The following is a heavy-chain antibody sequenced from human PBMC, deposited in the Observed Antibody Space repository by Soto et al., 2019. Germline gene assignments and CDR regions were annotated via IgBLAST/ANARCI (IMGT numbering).Heavy chain of an antibody. V-gene: IGHV3-30-3*01. CDR2: ISYDGNTK. Sequence: QAQLVESGGGVVQPGRSLRLSCAASGFTFSSSAMHWVRQAPGKGLDWVAVISYDGNTKYYEDSVRGRFSISRDNSNDTLYLQMNSLRPEDTGLYVCARDNLCRGGWTADMDVWGQGTTVTVSS. CDR3: ARDNLCRGGWTADMDV. J-gene: IGHJ6*02. CDR1: GFTFSSSA. D-gene: IGHD6-19*01.